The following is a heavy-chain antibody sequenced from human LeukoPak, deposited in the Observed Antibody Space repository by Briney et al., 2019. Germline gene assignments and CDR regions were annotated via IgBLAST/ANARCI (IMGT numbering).Heavy chain of an antibody. D-gene: IGHD3-22*01. CDR2: ISYDGSNK. J-gene: IGHJ4*02. V-gene: IGHV3-30*18. Sequence: GGSLRLSCAVSGFTFSNYWMSWVRQAPGKGLEWVAVISYDGSNKYYADSVKGRFTISRDNSKNTLYLQMNSLRAEDTAVYYCAKLLYYYDSSLADYWGQGTLVTVSS. CDR3: AKLLYYYDSSLADY. CDR1: GFTFSNYW.